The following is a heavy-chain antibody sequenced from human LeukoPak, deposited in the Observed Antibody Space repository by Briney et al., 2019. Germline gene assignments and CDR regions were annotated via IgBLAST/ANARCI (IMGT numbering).Heavy chain of an antibody. CDR1: GGSVSSNSAA. Sequence: SQTLSLTCAISGGSVSSNSAAWNWIRQSPSRGLEWLGRTYYRSKWYNDYAVSVKSRITINPDTSKNQFSLQLNSVTPEDTAVYYCARDLAYYYDSSGYYYFDYWGQGTLVTVSS. CDR3: ARDLAYYYDSSGYYYFDY. CDR2: TYYRSKWYN. D-gene: IGHD3-22*01. J-gene: IGHJ4*02. V-gene: IGHV6-1*01.